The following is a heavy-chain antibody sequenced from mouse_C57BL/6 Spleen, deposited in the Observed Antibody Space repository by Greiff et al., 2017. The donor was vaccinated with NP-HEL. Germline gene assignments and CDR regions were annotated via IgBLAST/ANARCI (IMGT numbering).Heavy chain of an antibody. CDR2: IYPGDGDT. CDR1: GYAFSSSW. Sequence: QVQLKESGPELVKPGASVKISCKASGYAFSSSWMNWVKQRPGKGLEWIGRIYPGDGDTNYNGKFKGKATLTADKSSSTAYMQLSSLTSEDSAVYFCARSLYGNYVDFDVWGTGTTVTVSS. CDR3: ARSLYGNYVDFDV. J-gene: IGHJ1*03. D-gene: IGHD2-1*01. V-gene: IGHV1-82*01.